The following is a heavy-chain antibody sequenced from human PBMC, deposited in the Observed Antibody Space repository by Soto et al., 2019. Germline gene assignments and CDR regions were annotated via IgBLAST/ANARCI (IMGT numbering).Heavy chain of an antibody. CDR2: INPSGGST. CDR3: ARDQGGDILTGYYFYYYYGMDV. Sequence: GASVKVSCKASGYTFTSYYMHWVRQAPGQGLEWMGIINPSGGSTSYAQKFQGRVTMTRDTSTSTVYMELSSLRSEDTAVYYCARDQGGDILTGYYFYYYYGMDVWGQGTTVTV. V-gene: IGHV1-46*01. CDR1: GYTFTSYY. J-gene: IGHJ6*02. D-gene: IGHD3-9*01.